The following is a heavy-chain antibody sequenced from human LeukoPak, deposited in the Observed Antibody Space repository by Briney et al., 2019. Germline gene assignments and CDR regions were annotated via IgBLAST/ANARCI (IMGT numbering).Heavy chain of an antibody. V-gene: IGHV4-39*01. Sequence: PSETLSLTCTVSGGSISSSSYYWGWIRQPPGKGLEWIGSIYYSGSTYYNPSLKSRVTISVDTSKNQFSLKLSSVTAADTAVCYCARPVRYSSPNWFDPWGQGTLVTVSS. D-gene: IGHD6-19*01. CDR3: ARPVRYSSPNWFDP. CDR2: IYYSGST. CDR1: GGSISSSSYY. J-gene: IGHJ5*02.